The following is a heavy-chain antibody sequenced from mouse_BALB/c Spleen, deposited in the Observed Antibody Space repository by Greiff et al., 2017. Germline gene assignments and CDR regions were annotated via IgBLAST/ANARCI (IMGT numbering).Heavy chain of an antibody. D-gene: IGHD1-2*01. Sequence: EVQLQESGPELVKPGASVTVSCKASGYSFTDYNMYWVKQSHGKSLEWIGYIDPYNGGTSYNQKFKGKATLTVDKSSSTAFMHLNSLTSEDSAVYYCARGGAFITTALYYNAMDYWGQGTSVTVSS. J-gene: IGHJ4*01. CDR2: IDPYNGGT. CDR3: ARGGAFITTALYYNAMDY. CDR1: GYSFTDYN. V-gene: IGHV1S135*01.